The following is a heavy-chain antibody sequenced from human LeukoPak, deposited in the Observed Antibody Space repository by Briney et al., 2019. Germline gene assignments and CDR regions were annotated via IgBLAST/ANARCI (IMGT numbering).Heavy chain of an antibody. CDR3: ARVKSPLNCSSTSCYSGLYYYYGMDV. V-gene: IGHV1-2*02. Sequence: ASVKVSCKASGYTFTDYYMHWVRQAPGQGLEWMGWINPNSGGTNYAQKFQGRVTMTRDTSISTAYMELSRLKSDDTAVYYCARVKSPLNCSSTSCYSGLYYYYGMDVWGQGTTVTVSS. CDR2: INPNSGGT. J-gene: IGHJ6*02. CDR1: GYTFTDYY. D-gene: IGHD2-2*01.